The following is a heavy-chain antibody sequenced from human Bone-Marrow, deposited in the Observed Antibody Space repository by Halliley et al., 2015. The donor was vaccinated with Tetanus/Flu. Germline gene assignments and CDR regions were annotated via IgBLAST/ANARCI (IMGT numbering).Heavy chain of an antibody. CDR3: ARLDDYVWGNYRFDY. J-gene: IGHJ4*02. CDR2: ILPGNANP. V-gene: IGHV5-51*01. Sequence: LEWMGIILPGNANPNYSPSFQGQVPMSADKSTAYLHLNSLKASDTAMYYCARLDDYVWGNYRFDYWGQGALVIVSS. D-gene: IGHD3-16*02.